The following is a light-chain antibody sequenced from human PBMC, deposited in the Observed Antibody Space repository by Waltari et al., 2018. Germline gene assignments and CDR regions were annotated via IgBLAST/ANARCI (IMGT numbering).Light chain of an antibody. Sequence: QSALTQPASVSGSPGQSITISCTGTSSDVGGYNYVSWYQQHPGQAPKLMIYDVSTPPSGVSNRFSGSKSGNTASLTISGLQAEDEANYYCSSYTSSSTYVFGTGTKVTVL. J-gene: IGLJ1*01. CDR1: SSDVGGYNY. CDR3: SSYTSSSTYV. CDR2: DVS. V-gene: IGLV2-14*03.